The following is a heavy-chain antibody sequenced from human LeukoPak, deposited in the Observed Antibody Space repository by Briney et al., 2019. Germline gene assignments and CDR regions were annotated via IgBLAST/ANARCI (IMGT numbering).Heavy chain of an antibody. CDR1: GYTFTGYY. CDR3: ARSKRMVVTAFYYFDY. CDR2: INPNSGGT. J-gene: IGHJ4*02. V-gene: IGHV1-2*04. D-gene: IGHD2-21*02. Sequence: GASVKVSCKASGYTFTGYYMHWVRQAPGQGLEWMGWINPNSGGTNYAQKFQGWVTMTRDTSISTAYMELSRLRSDDTAVYYCARSKRMVVTAFYYFDYWGQGTLVTVSS.